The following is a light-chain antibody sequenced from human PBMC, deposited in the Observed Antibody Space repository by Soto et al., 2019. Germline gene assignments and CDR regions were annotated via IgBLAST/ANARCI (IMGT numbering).Light chain of an antibody. CDR3: QQYNNWPQT. CDR1: QSVSSSY. CDR2: GAS. V-gene: IGKV3-20*01. Sequence: EMVLTQSPGTLSLSPGERATLSCRASQSVSSSYLAWYQQKPGQAPRLLIYGASSRATGIPARFSGSGSGTDFTLTISSLQSEDFAVYYCQQYNNWPQTFGQGTKVDNK. J-gene: IGKJ1*01.